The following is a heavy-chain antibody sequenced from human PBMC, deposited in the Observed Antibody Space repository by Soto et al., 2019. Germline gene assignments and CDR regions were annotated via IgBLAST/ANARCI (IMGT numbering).Heavy chain of an antibody. CDR1: GGTFSRYA. Sequence: QVQLVQSGAEVKKPGSSVKVSCKASGGTFSRYAISWVRQAPGQGLEWMGGIIPIFDTANYAQRFQGRVTITEDESTSTAYMELSSLRSEDTAVYYCARGPPGLDYYNGMDVWGQGTTVTVSS. CDR2: IIPIFDTA. D-gene: IGHD5-12*01. V-gene: IGHV1-69*12. J-gene: IGHJ6*02. CDR3: ARGPPGLDYYNGMDV.